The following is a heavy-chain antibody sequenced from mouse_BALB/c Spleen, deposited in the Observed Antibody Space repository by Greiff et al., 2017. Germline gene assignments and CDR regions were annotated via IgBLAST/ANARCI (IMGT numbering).Heavy chain of an antibody. Sequence: QAQLQQSGAELARPGASVKLSCKASGYTFTSYWMQWVKQRPGQGLEWIGAIYPGDGDTRYTQKFKGKATLTADKSSSTAYMQLSSLASEDSAVYYCAREDGSSYHYYAMDYWGQGTSVTVSS. V-gene: IGHV1-87*01. CDR3: AREDGSSYHYYAMDY. D-gene: IGHD1-1*01. CDR2: IYPGDGDT. CDR1: GYTFTSYW. J-gene: IGHJ4*01.